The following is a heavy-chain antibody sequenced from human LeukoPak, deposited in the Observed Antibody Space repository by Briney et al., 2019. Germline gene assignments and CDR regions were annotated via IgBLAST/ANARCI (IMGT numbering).Heavy chain of an antibody. Sequence: PSETLSLTCTVSGGSISSYYWSWIRQPPGKGLEWIGYIYYSGNTNYNPSLKTRVTISVDTSKNQFSLKLSSETAADTAVYYCARAGSWKLNFDYWGQGTLVTVSS. CDR3: ARAGSWKLNFDY. J-gene: IGHJ4*02. CDR2: IYYSGNT. V-gene: IGHV4-59*01. CDR1: GGSISSYY. D-gene: IGHD6-13*01.